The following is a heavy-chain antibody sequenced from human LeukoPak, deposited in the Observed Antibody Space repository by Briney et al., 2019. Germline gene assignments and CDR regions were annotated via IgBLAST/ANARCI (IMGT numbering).Heavy chain of an antibody. CDR2: ISNYDGRK. CDR1: GYVFSNYG. D-gene: IGHD1-1*01. J-gene: IGHJ4*02. CDR3: ARDYLEAEGQMEDFFDY. Sequence: ASAKVSCKPSGYVFSNYGGSWVRQVPGRGLEWMGWISNYDGRKNFAQNFQGRVTLTTDTSTGTAYMELRSLRPDDTAIYYCARDYLEAEGQMEDFFDYWGQGTLVTVSS. V-gene: IGHV1-18*01.